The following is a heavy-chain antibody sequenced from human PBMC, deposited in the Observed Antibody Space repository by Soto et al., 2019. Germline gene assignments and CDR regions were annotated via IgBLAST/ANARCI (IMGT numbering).Heavy chain of an antibody. CDR3: ARVYIQQLPYYYYGMEV. CDR2: IIPIFGTA. CDR1: GGTFSSYA. Sequence: QVQLVQSGAEVKKPGSSVKVSCKASGGTFSSYAISWVRQAPGQGREWMGGIIPIFGTANYAQKFQGRVTITADESTSTAYMELSSLRSEDTAVYYCARVYIQQLPYYYYGMEVWGQGTTVTVSS. D-gene: IGHD6-13*01. J-gene: IGHJ6*02. V-gene: IGHV1-69*01.